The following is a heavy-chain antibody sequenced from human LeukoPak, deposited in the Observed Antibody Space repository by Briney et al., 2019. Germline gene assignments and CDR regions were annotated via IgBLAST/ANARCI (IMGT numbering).Heavy chain of an antibody. J-gene: IGHJ4*02. Sequence: SETLSLTCTVSGGSISSYYWSWIRQPPGKGLEWIGYIYYSGSTNYNPSHKSRVTISVDTSKNQFSLKLSSVTAADTAVYYCARDGGLMAIDYWGQGTLVTVSS. CDR1: GGSISSYY. CDR3: ARDGGLMAIDY. CDR2: IYYSGST. D-gene: IGHD2-15*01. V-gene: IGHV4-59*12.